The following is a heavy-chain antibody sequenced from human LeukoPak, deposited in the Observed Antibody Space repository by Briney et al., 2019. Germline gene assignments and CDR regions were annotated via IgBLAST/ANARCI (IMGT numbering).Heavy chain of an antibody. CDR1: GGSISSSSYY. V-gene: IGHV4-39*01. Sequence: SETLSLTCTVSGGSISSSSYYWGWIRQPPGKGLEWVGSIYYSGSTYYNPSLKSRVTISVDTSKNQFSLKLSSVTAADTAVYYCARLPKDTAMVTNAFDIWGQGTMVTVSS. D-gene: IGHD5-18*01. CDR2: IYYSGST. CDR3: ARLPKDTAMVTNAFDI. J-gene: IGHJ3*02.